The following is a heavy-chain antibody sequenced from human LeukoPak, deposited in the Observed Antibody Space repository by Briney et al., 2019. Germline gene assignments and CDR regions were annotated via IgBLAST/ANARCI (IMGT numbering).Heavy chain of an antibody. J-gene: IGHJ4*02. Sequence: ASVKVSCKASGYTFTSYGISWVRQAPGQGLEWMGWISAYNGNTNNTQKFQGRVTMTRNTSISTAYMELSSLRSEDTAVYYCARRPSKYYDILTGYYRSEFDYWGQGTLVTVSS. CDR1: GYTFTSYG. V-gene: IGHV1-18*01. D-gene: IGHD3-9*01. CDR3: ARRPSKYYDILTGYYRSEFDY. CDR2: ISAYNGNT.